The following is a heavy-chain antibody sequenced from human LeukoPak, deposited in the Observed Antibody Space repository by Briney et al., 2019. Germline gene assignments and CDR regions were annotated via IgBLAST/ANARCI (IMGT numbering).Heavy chain of an antibody. J-gene: IGHJ4*01. Sequence: PGESLRLSCAASGFSVSNKYMSWVRQAPGKGLEWVSVIYTGGDTYYADSVRGRFTISRDNSKNTVNLQMNSLRAEDTAVYYCAKGAGEFMYYFEYWGHGTQVTVSS. CDR3: AKGAGEFMYYFEY. V-gene: IGHV3-53*05. CDR2: IYTGGDT. D-gene: IGHD3-10*01. CDR1: GFSVSNKY.